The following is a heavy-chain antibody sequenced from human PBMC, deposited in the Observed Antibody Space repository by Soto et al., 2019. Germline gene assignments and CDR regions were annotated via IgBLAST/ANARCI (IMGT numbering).Heavy chain of an antibody. J-gene: IGHJ4*02. V-gene: IGHV3-11*01. CDR3: ARQAARNYIDS. CDR1: GFTFSDYS. D-gene: IGHD6-6*01. CDR2: IDSRGRTL. Sequence: GGSLRLSCVASGFTFSDYSMSWIWQAPGKGLEWLAFIDSRGRTLSYAGSVRGRFTISRDNAENSVYLQMDSLRADDTAVYYCARQAARNYIDSWGQGNSVTVSS.